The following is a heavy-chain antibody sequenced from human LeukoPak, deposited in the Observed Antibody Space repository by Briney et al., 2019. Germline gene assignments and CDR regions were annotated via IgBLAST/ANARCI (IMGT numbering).Heavy chain of an antibody. V-gene: IGHV1-2*02. CDR2: INPNSGGT. CDR3: AREYSSSGPDY. CDR1: GYTFAGYY. J-gene: IGHJ4*02. Sequence: VSVKVSCKASGYTFAGYYMHWVRQAPGQGLEWMGWINPNSGGTNYAQKFQGRVTMTRDTSISTAYMELSRLRSDDTAVYYCAREYSSSGPDYWGQGTLVTVSS. D-gene: IGHD6-6*01.